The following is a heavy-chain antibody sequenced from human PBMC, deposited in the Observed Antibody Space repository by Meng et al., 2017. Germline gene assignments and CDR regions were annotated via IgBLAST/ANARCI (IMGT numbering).Heavy chain of an antibody. CDR2: INPSGGSK. CDR1: GYTFTSYY. D-gene: IGHD6-19*01. CDR3: ASSPAGQQTQWLVPYYFDY. V-gene: IGHV1-46*01. J-gene: IGHJ4*02. Sequence: QGEVGKAGAGMKKPAASVKVSCKASGYTFTSYYMHWVRKAPGQGLEWMGIINPSGGSKSYAQKFQGRVTMTRDTSTSTVYMELSSLRSEDTAVYYCASSPAGQQTQWLVPYYFDYWGQGTLVTVSS.